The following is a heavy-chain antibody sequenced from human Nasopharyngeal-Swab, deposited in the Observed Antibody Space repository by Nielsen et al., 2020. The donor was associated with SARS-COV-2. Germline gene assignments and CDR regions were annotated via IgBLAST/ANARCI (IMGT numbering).Heavy chain of an antibody. D-gene: IGHD3-22*01. J-gene: IGHJ3*02. CDR2: ISSSSSTI. Sequence: VRQMPGKGPEWVSYISSSSSTIYYADSVKGRFTISRDNAKNSLYLQMNSLRAEDTAVYYCARALHIYYYDSSGYFGDAFDIWGQGTMVTVSS. V-gene: IGHV3-48*01. CDR3: ARALHIYYYDSSGYFGDAFDI.